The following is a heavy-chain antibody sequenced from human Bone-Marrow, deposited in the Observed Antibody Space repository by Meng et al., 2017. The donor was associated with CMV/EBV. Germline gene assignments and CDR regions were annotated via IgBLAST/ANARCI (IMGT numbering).Heavy chain of an antibody. Sequence: SETLSLTCTVSGGSISGSYWSWLRQPPGKGLEWIGYIYYGGSIDYNPSLKSRVTISVETSKKHFSLKLKSVTAADTAVYYCARGVPYAYSPGGYFDYWGQGRLVTVSS. V-gene: IGHV4-59*01. CDR1: GGSISGSY. CDR3: ARGVPYAYSPGGYFDY. CDR2: IYYGGSI. J-gene: IGHJ4*02. D-gene: IGHD3-16*01.